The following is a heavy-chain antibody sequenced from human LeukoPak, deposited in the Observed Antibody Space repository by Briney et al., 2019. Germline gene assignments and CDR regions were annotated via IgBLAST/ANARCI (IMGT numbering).Heavy chain of an antibody. CDR3: ARATLNLYYFDY. J-gene: IGHJ4*02. CDR2: VYYSGST. Sequence: PSQTLSLTCTVSGGSISSGDYYWSSIRQPPGKGLEWIGYVYYSGSTYYNPSLKSRVTISVDTSKNQFSLKLSSVTAADTAVYYCARATLNLYYFDYWGQGTLVTVSS. V-gene: IGHV4-30-4*08. CDR1: GGSISSGDYY. D-gene: IGHD1-7*01.